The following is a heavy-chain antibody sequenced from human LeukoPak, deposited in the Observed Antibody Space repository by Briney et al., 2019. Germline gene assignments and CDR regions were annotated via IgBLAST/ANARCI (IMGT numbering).Heavy chain of an antibody. CDR1: GFTFSDYY. D-gene: IGHD3-9*01. CDR2: IYSGGST. J-gene: IGHJ3*02. CDR3: ARTLSDWLFADAFDI. V-gene: IGHV3-53*01. Sequence: PGGSLRLSCAASGFTFSDYYMSWIRQAPGKGLEWVSVIYSGGSTYYADSVKGRFTISRDNSKNTLYLQMNSLRAEDTAVYYCARTLSDWLFADAFDIWGQGTMVTVSS.